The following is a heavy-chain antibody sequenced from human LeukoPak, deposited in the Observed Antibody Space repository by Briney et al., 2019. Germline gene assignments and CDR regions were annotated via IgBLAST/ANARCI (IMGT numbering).Heavy chain of an antibody. V-gene: IGHV3-11*04. CDR1: GFTVSSNY. CDR3: ARDTVNGPFVISLDL. CDR2: ISTGGSAM. Sequence: PGGSLRLSCAASGFTVSSNYMSWFRQAQGKGLEWISYISTGGSAMFYADSVRGRFTISRDNAKNSLYLQMNSLRDEDTAVYYCARDTVNGPFVISLDLWGQGVLVTVSS. J-gene: IGHJ5*02. D-gene: IGHD2-8*01.